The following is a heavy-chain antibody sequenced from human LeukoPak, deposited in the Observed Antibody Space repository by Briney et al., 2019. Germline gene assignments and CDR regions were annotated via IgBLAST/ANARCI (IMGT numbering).Heavy chain of an antibody. D-gene: IGHD2-2*01. Sequence: ASVKVSCKASGYTFTGYYMHWVRQAPGQGLEWMGWINPNSGGTNYAQKLQGRVTMTRDTSISTAYMELSRLRSDDTAVYYCARGRRADIVVVPAAHFHWFDPWGQGTLVTVSS. CDR1: GYTFTGYY. J-gene: IGHJ5*02. CDR3: ARGRRADIVVVPAAHFHWFDP. CDR2: INPNSGGT. V-gene: IGHV1-2*02.